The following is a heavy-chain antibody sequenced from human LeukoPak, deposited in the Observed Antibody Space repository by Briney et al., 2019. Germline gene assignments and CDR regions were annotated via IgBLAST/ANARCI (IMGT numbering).Heavy chain of an antibody. D-gene: IGHD3-22*01. Sequence: ASVKVSCKASRYTLTSYDINWVRQATGQGVEWMGWMNPNSGNTGYAQKFQGRVTITRNTSISTAYMELSSLRSEDTAVYFCARVDGSVDYWGQGTLVTVSS. CDR3: ARVDGSVDY. CDR2: MNPNSGNT. V-gene: IGHV1-8*03. CDR1: RYTLTSYD. J-gene: IGHJ4*02.